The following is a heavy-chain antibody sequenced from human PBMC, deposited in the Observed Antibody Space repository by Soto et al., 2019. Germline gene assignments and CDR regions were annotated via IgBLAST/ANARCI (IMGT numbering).Heavy chain of an antibody. CDR2: IWYDGSNK. CDR3: ARARAYCGGDCSGMDV. Sequence: QVQLVESGGGVVQPGRSLRLSCAASGFTFSSYGMHWVRQAPGKGLEWVAVIWYDGSNKYYADSVKGRFTISRDNSKNTLYLQMNSLRAEDTAIYYCARARAYCGGDCSGMDVWGQGTTVTFSS. CDR1: GFTFSSYG. V-gene: IGHV3-33*01. D-gene: IGHD2-21*02. J-gene: IGHJ6*02.